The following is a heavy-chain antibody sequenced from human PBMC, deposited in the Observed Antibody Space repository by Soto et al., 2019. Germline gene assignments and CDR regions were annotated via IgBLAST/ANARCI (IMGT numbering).Heavy chain of an antibody. CDR3: AREGRFLEGSMDV. CDR1: GFTFSSYA. V-gene: IGHV3-30-3*01. J-gene: IGHJ6*02. Sequence: GESLKISCAASGFTFSSYAMHWVRQAPGKGLEWVAVISYDGSNKYYADSVKGRFTISRDNSKNTLYLQMNSLRAEDTAVYYCAREGRFLEGSMDVWGQGTTVTVSS. D-gene: IGHD3-3*01. CDR2: ISYDGSNK.